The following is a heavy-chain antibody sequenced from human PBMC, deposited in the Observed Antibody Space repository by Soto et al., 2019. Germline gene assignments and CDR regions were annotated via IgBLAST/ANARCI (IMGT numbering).Heavy chain of an antibody. CDR2: IIPIFGTA. V-gene: IGHV1-69*13. Sequence: ASVKVSCKASGGTFSSYAISWVRQAPGQGLEWMGGIIPIFGTANYAQKFQGRVTITADESTSTAYMELSSLRSEDTAVYYCASSGYDRVVAATVDYWGQGTLVTVSS. D-gene: IGHD2-15*01. J-gene: IGHJ4*02. CDR3: ASSGYDRVVAATVDY. CDR1: GGTFSSYA.